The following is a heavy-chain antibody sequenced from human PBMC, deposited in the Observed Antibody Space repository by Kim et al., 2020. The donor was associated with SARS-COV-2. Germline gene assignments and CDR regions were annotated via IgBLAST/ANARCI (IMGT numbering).Heavy chain of an antibody. Sequence: GGSLRLSCAASGFTFSSYWMHWVRQAPGKGLVWVSRINSDGSSTSYADSVKGRFTISRDNAKNTLYLQMNSLRAEDTAVYYCARARIYTVTNYYYYMDVWGKGTTVTVSS. CDR1: GFTFSSYW. D-gene: IGHD4-4*01. CDR3: ARARIYTVTNYYYYMDV. CDR2: INSDGSST. J-gene: IGHJ6*03. V-gene: IGHV3-74*01.